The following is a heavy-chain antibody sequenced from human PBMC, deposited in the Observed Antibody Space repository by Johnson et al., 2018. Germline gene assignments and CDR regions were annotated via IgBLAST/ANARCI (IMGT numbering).Heavy chain of an antibody. CDR1: GFTFSGSA. Sequence: VQLGEAGGGLVHPGGSLKLACAASGFTFSGSAMHWVRQASGKGLEWMGRIRSNANSYATVYSASVKGRFTISRDDSTNTAYLQRNSLKTEDTAVYYCTSEGHWGQGTLVTVSS. CDR3: TSEGH. CDR2: IRSNANSYAT. J-gene: IGHJ1*01. V-gene: IGHV3-73*01.